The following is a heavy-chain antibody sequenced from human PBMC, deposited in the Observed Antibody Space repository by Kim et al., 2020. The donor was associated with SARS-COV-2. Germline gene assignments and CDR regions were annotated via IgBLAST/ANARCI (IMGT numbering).Heavy chain of an antibody. CDR2: ISSSSSDI. V-gene: IGHV3-21*01. CDR1: GFTFSSYI. CDR3: ASNRYNWKSPTDQNEFDY. D-gene: IGHD1-20*01. J-gene: IGHJ4*02. Sequence: GGSLRLSCAASGFTFSSYIMNWVRQAPGKGLEWVSSISSSSSDIYYADSVKGRFTISRDNAMNSLYLQMNSLRVEDTAVYYCASNRYNWKSPTDQNEFDYWGQGTLVTVSS.